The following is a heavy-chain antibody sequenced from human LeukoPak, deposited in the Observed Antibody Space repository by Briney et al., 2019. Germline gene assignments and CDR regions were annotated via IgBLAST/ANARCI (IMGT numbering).Heavy chain of an antibody. CDR2: IYPGDCDT. D-gene: IGHD3-10*01. J-gene: IGHJ6*02. CDR1: GYSFTSYW. V-gene: IGHV5-51*01. Sequence: GESLKISCKGSGYSFTSYWIGWGRQMPGKGVEWMGIIYPGDCDTRYSPSFQGQVTIAADKSISNAYLQWSSLKASDTAMYYSARHRPRITMVRGVSQVYYYYGMDVWGQGTTVTVSS. CDR3: ARHRPRITMVRGVSQVYYYYGMDV.